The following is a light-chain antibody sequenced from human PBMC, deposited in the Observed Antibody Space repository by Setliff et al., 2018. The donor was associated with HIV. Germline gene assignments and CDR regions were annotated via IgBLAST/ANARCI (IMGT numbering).Light chain of an antibody. Sequence: QSVLAQPASVSGSPGQSITISCTGTSSDVGRYDLVSWYQQHPGKAPKLIIYQATKRPSGVSNRFSGSKSGNTASLTISGLQAEDEADYYCCSNTGSNTYVVGTGTKVTVL. CDR1: SSDVGRYDL. J-gene: IGLJ1*01. CDR3: CSNTGSNTYV. V-gene: IGLV2-23*01. CDR2: QAT.